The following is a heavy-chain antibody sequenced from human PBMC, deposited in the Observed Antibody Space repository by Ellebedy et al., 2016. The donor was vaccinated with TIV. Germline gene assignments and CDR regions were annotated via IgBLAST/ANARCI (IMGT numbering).Heavy chain of an antibody. CDR2: INHSGST. Sequence: SETLSLXXAVYGGSFSGYYWSWIRQPPGKGLEWIGEINHSGSTNYNPSLKSRVTISVDTSKNQFSLKLSSVTAADTAVYYCAREGQWLVHDYWGQGTLVTVSS. D-gene: IGHD6-19*01. CDR3: AREGQWLVHDY. J-gene: IGHJ4*02. CDR1: GGSFSGYY. V-gene: IGHV4-34*01.